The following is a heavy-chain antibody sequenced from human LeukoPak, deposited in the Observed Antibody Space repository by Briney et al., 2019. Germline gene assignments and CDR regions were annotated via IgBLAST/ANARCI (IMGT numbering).Heavy chain of an antibody. D-gene: IGHD2-15*01. CDR1: GFTVSSNY. CDR2: ISSSSSYI. CDR3: ASLVAAPSGY. J-gene: IGHJ4*02. V-gene: IGHV3-21*01. Sequence: GGSLRLSCAASGFTVSSNYMSWVRQAPGKGLEWVSSISSSSSYIYYADSVKGRFTISRDNAKNSLYLQMNSLRAEDTAVYYCASLVAAPSGYWGQGTLVTVSS.